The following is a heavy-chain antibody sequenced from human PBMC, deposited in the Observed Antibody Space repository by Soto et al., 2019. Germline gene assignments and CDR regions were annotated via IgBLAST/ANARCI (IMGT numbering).Heavy chain of an antibody. CDR3: AREWESYLEY. CDR2: IYYSVST. V-gene: IGHV4-61*01. D-gene: IGHD1-26*01. Sequence: SETLSLTCTVSGGSVSSGSYYWSWIRQAPGKGLEWIGYIYYSVSTNYNPSLKSRVTISVDTSKNQFSLKLSSVTAADTAVYYCAREWESYLEYLGQGTMVTVSS. CDR1: GGSVSSGSYY. J-gene: IGHJ4*02.